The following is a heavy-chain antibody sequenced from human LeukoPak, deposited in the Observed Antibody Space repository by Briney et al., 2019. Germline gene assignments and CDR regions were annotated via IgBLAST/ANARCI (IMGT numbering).Heavy chain of an antibody. D-gene: IGHD2-15*01. CDR3: ARSGTRYCSGGSCYSGVLGYFDY. V-gene: IGHV3-48*01. Sequence: GGSLRLSCGASGFTFSTYNINWVRQAPGKGLEWVSYISSSGRTISYADSVKGRFTISRDNAKNSLYLQMSSLRAEDTAVYYCARSGTRYCSGGSCYSGVLGYFDYWGQGTLVTVSS. J-gene: IGHJ4*02. CDR2: ISSSGRTI. CDR1: GFTFSTYN.